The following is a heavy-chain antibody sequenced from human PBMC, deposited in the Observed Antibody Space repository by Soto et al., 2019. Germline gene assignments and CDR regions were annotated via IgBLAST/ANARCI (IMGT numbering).Heavy chain of an antibody. Sequence: PGGSLRLSCAASGFTFSSYAMHWVRQAPGKGLEWVAVISYDGSNKYYADSVKGRFTISRDNSKNTLYLQMNSLRAEDTAVYYCAREIYCSSTSCYVYYYGMDVWGQGTTVTAP. J-gene: IGHJ6*02. CDR3: AREIYCSSTSCYVYYYGMDV. CDR2: ISYDGSNK. V-gene: IGHV3-30-3*01. CDR1: GFTFSSYA. D-gene: IGHD2-2*01.